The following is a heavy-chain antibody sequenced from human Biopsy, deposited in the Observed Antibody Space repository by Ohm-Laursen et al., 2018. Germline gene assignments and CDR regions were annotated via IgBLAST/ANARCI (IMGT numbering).Heavy chain of an antibody. V-gene: IGHV4-31*01. Sequence: LSLTCTVSGGTISSGGSFWSWIRQRPGKGLEWFGDIFNSANTYYNPSLKNLITISGDTSKNQFSLKLNSVTAADTAVYYCARGDYFDSNGYFWFDPWGQGTLVTVSS. CDR2: IFNSANT. D-gene: IGHD3-22*01. CDR1: GGTISSGGSF. J-gene: IGHJ5*02. CDR3: ARGDYFDSNGYFWFDP.